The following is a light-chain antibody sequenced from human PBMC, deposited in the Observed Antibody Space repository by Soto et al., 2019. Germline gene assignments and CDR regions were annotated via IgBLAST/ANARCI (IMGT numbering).Light chain of an antibody. Sequence: QSVLTQPPSASGTPGQTIAISCSGGSSNIGSHTVNWFQQLPGTAPRLLIYSNTQRPSGVPDRFSGSKSGTSASLAISGLQSEYEGDYYCATWDVSLNGVVFGGGTKLTVL. V-gene: IGLV1-44*01. J-gene: IGLJ2*01. CDR1: SSNIGSHT. CDR2: SNT. CDR3: ATWDVSLNGVV.